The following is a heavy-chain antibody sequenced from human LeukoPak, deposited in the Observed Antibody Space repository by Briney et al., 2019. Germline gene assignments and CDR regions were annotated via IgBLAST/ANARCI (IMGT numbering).Heavy chain of an antibody. CDR1: GGSISNSTYY. J-gene: IGHJ3*01. Sequence: PSETLSLTYTVSGGSISNSTYYWGWVRQPPGKGLEWIGSIFYRGSTYYTPSLKSRVTISVDTSKNQFSLKLTSVTAADTAMYFCARNWVADSFDFWGQGTMVTVSS. V-gene: IGHV4-39*01. CDR2: IFYRGST. D-gene: IGHD6-19*01. CDR3: ARNWVADSFDF.